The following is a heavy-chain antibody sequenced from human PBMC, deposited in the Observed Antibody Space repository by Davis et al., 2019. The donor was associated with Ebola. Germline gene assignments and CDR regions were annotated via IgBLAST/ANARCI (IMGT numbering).Heavy chain of an antibody. CDR3: VKEGGKYSGRYSYYYMDV. D-gene: IGHD1-26*01. V-gene: IGHV3-23*01. Sequence: GESLKISCAASGFTFNTYWMSWVRQAPGKGLEWVSGISYSGNNAHYADSVKGRFTISRDNSKNTLYLQTDSLRADDTAVYYCVKEGGKYSGRYSYYYMDVWGGGTTVTVSS. CDR2: ISYSGNNA. J-gene: IGHJ6*03. CDR1: GFTFNTYW.